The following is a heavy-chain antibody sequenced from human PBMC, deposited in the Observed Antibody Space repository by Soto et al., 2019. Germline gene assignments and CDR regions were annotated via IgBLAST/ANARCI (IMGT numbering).Heavy chain of an antibody. Sequence: QVQLVESGGGVVQPGRSLRLSCAASGFTFSSYGMHWVRQAPGKGLEWVAVIWYDGSNKYYADSVKGRFTISRDNSKNSPYPQLNSLRAEYTAVYYCARQGIAVAGHCFDPRGQGTLVTVSS. CDR1: GFTFSSYG. J-gene: IGHJ5*02. D-gene: IGHD6-19*01. CDR2: IWYDGSNK. CDR3: ARQGIAVAGHCFDP. V-gene: IGHV3-33*01.